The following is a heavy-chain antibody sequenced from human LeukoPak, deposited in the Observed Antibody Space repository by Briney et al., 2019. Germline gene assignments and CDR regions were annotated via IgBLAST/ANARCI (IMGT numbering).Heavy chain of an antibody. CDR3: ARGGRPYYYYGMDV. J-gene: IGHJ6*02. V-gene: IGHV3-30*19. Sequence: PGRSLRLSCAASGFTFSSYGMHWVRQAPGKGLEWVAVISYDGSNKYYADSVKGRFTISRDNSKSTLYLQMNSLRAEDTAVYYCARGGRPYYYYGMDVWGQGTTVTVSS. CDR2: ISYDGSNK. CDR1: GFTFSSYG.